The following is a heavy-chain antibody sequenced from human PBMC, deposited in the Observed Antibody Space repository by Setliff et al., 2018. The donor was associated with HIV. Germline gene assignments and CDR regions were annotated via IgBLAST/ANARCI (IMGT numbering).Heavy chain of an antibody. CDR3: AKAVGGGYAGYFDY. CDR1: GFTFSSYG. CDR2: IWYDGSNK. D-gene: IGHD5-12*01. V-gene: IGHV3-33*06. J-gene: IGHJ4*02. Sequence: PGGSLRLSCAASGFTFSSYGMHWVRQAPGKGLEWVAVIWYDGSNKYYADSVKGRFTISRDNSKNTLYLQMNSLRAEDTAVYYCAKAVGGGYAGYFDYWGQGTLVTVSS.